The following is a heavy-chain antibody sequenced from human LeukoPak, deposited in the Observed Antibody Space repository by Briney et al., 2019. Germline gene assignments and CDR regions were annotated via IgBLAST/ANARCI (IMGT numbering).Heavy chain of an antibody. D-gene: IGHD4-11*01. CDR1: GFTFSSYG. CDR2: ISYDGSNK. CDR3: AKDGRMMTTSYFDY. V-gene: IGHV3-30*18. Sequence: PGGSLRLSCAASGFTFSSYGMHWVRQAPGKGLEGVAVISYDGSNKYYADSVKGRFTISRDNSKNTLYLQMNSLRAEDTAVYYCAKDGRMMTTSYFDYWGQGTLVTVSS. J-gene: IGHJ4*02.